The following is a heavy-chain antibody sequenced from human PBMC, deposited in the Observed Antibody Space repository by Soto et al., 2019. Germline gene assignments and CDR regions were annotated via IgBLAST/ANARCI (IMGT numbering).Heavy chain of an antibody. CDR3: ARMSRAYSGYDLYYYYYYMDV. CDR2: ISAYNGNT. V-gene: IGHV1-18*01. Sequence: QVQLVQSGAEVKKPGASVKVSCKASGYTFTSYGISWVRQAPGQGLEWMGWISAYNGNTNSAQKLQGRVTMTTDTSTSTAYMDLRSLRSDDTAVYYCARMSRAYSGYDLYYYYYYMDVWGKGTTVTVSS. D-gene: IGHD5-12*01. CDR1: GYTFTSYG. J-gene: IGHJ6*03.